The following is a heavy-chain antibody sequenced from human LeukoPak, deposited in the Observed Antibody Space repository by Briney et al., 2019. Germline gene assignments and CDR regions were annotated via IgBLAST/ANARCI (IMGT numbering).Heavy chain of an antibody. Sequence: SETLSLTCTVSGGSISSSSYYWGWIRQPPGKGLEWIGSIYYSGSTYYNPSLKSRVTICVDTSKNQFSLKLSSVTAADTAVYYCARESGLEGKLDLDYWGQGTLVTVSS. D-gene: IGHD1-1*01. CDR2: IYYSGST. J-gene: IGHJ4*02. CDR3: ARESGLEGKLDLDY. CDR1: GGSISSSSYY. V-gene: IGHV4-39*02.